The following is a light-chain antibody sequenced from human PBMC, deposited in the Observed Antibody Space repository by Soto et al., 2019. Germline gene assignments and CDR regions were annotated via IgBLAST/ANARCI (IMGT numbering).Light chain of an antibody. J-gene: IGKJ3*01. Sequence: EIVMTQSPATLSVSPGERATLSCRASQSLSSNLAWYQQKPGQAPRLLIYGASTRATGIPARFSGSGSGTEFTLTLSSLPSEDFAVYYCQQYNNWPLFTFGPGTKVDIK. CDR3: QQYNNWPLFT. CDR2: GAS. V-gene: IGKV3-15*01. CDR1: QSLSSN.